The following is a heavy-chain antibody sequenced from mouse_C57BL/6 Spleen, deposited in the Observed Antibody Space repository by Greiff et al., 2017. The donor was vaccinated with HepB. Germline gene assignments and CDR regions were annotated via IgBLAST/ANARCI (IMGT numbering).Heavy chain of an antibody. CDR1: GYTFTSYW. CDR2: IYPGSGST. Sequence: QVQLQQPGAELVKPGASVKMSCKASGYTFTSYWITWVKQRPGQGLEWIGDIYPGSGSTNYNEKFKSKATLTVDTSSSTAYMQLSSLTSEDSAVYYCARAYDYDGSFDYWGQGTTLTGSS. D-gene: IGHD2-4*01. J-gene: IGHJ2*01. CDR3: ARAYDYDGSFDY. V-gene: IGHV1-55*01.